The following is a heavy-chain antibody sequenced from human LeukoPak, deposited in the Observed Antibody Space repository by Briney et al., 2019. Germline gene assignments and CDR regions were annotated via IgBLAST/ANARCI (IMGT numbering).Heavy chain of an antibody. V-gene: IGHV4-39*07. J-gene: IGHJ3*02. CDR2: IYYSGST. CDR1: GGSISSSSYY. Sequence: PSETLSLTCTVSGGSISSSSYYWGWIRQPPGKGLEWIGSIYYSGSTYYNPSLKSRVTISVDTSKNQFSLKLSSVTAADTAVYYCARALNYGDYGVAFDIWGQGTMVTVSS. D-gene: IGHD4-17*01. CDR3: ARALNYGDYGVAFDI.